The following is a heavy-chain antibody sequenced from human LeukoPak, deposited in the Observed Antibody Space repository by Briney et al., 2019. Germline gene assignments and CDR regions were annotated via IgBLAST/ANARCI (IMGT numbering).Heavy chain of an antibody. Sequence: PGGSLRLSCAASGFTFSSYSMNWVRQAPGKGLEWVSSISSSSSYIYYADSVKGRFTISRDNAKNSLYLQMNSLRAEDTAVYYCARGEVDSCDYDPGGGFDHWGQGTLVTVSS. D-gene: IGHD4-17*01. CDR2: ISSSSSYI. CDR3: ARGEVDSCDYDPGGGFDH. J-gene: IGHJ5*02. CDR1: GFTFSSYS. V-gene: IGHV3-21*01.